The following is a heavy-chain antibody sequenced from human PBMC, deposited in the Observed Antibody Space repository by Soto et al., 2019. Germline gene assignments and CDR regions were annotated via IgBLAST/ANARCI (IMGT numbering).Heavy chain of an antibody. D-gene: IGHD6-19*01. V-gene: IGHV2-5*02. CDR3: AHRQGTSSGWYNYDY. J-gene: IGHJ4*02. Sequence: QITLKESGPTLVKPTQTLTLTCTFSGFSLSTSGVGVGWIRQPPGKALEWLALIYWDDDKRYSPSLKSRLTIXKDASKNQVVLTVTNMDPVDTGTYYCAHRQGTSSGWYNYDYWGQGTLVTVSS. CDR1: GFSLSTSGVG. CDR2: IYWDDDK.